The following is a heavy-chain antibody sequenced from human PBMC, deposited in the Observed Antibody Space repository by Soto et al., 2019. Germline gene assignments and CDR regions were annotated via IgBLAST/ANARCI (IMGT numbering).Heavy chain of an antibody. J-gene: IGHJ4*02. V-gene: IGHV3-53*01. Sequence: EVQLVESGGGLIQPGESLRLSCAASGFTVSISYMSWVRQAPGKGLEWVSTIYRDGSTYYADSVEGRFTISRDNSKNTLYLQMNSLRAEDTATYYCASGKGIGWYESSDYWGQGTLVTVSS. CDR3: ASGKGIGWYESSDY. D-gene: IGHD6-19*01. CDR2: IYRDGST. CDR1: GFTVSISY.